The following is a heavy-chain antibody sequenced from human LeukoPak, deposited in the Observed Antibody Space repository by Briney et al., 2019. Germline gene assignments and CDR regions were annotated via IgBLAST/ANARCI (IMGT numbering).Heavy chain of an antibody. Sequence: GGSLRLSCAASGFTFSSYAMSWVRQAPGKGLEWVANTNQDESEKNYVDSVKGRFTVSRDNAKNSVYLQMNRLRAEDTAVYYCTRDKGYSQFDYWGQGSLVTVSS. CDR1: GFTFSSYA. J-gene: IGHJ4*02. CDR2: TNQDESEK. CDR3: TRDKGYSQFDY. V-gene: IGHV3-7*01. D-gene: IGHD5-18*01.